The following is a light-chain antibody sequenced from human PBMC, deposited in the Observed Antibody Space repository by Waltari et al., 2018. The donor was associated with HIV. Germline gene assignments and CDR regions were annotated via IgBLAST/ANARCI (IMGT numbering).Light chain of an antibody. V-gene: IGLV3-21*02. CDR3: QVWDSSSVHWV. CDR2: DDR. J-gene: IGLJ3*02. Sequence: SYVLTQPPSVPVAPGQTARITCGGDNIRSKSVHWYQQKSGQAPVVVVYDDRDRPSGIPERFSGSNSGNTATLTISGVEVGDEADYYCQVWDSSSVHWVFGGGTKLTV. CDR1: NIRSKS.